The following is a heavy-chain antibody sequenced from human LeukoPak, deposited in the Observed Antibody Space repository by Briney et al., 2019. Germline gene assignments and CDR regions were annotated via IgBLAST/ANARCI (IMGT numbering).Heavy chain of an antibody. Sequence: GGSLRLSCVASGFTFSDYWMRWVRQAPGKGLEWVANIDPDGGNKQYVDSVKGRFSISRDNADNSLYLQMNSLGVEDTAVYYCARENWSTPDYWGQGTLVTVFS. CDR1: GFTFSDYW. D-gene: IGHD1-1*01. J-gene: IGHJ4*02. CDR2: IDPDGGNK. CDR3: ARENWSTPDY. V-gene: IGHV3-7*01.